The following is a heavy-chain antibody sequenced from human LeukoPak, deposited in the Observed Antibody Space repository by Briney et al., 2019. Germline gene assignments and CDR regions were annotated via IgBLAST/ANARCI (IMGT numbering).Heavy chain of an antibody. CDR3: ARPMGYYYYHYIDV. CDR1: GGSISSGDYY. D-gene: IGHD3-10*01. CDR2: IYYSGST. Sequence: SETLSLTCTVSGGSISSGDYYWSWIRQPPGKGLEWIGYIYYSGSTYYNPSLKSRVTISVDTSKNQFSLKLSSVTAADTAVYYCARPMGYYYYHYIDVWGRGTTVTVSS. V-gene: IGHV4-30-4*01. J-gene: IGHJ6*03.